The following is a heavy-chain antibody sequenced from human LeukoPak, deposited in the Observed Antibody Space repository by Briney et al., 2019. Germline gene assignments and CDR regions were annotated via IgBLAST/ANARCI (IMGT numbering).Heavy chain of an antibody. Sequence: GGSLRLSCAASGFTFSSYWMSWVRQAPGKGLEWVANIKQDGSEKYYVDSVEGRFTISRDNAKDSLYLQVNSLRAEDTAVYYCARVGRYYGMDVWGQGTTVTVSS. CDR1: GFTFSSYW. CDR3: ARVGRYYGMDV. V-gene: IGHV3-7*01. D-gene: IGHD3-10*01. CDR2: IKQDGSEK. J-gene: IGHJ6*02.